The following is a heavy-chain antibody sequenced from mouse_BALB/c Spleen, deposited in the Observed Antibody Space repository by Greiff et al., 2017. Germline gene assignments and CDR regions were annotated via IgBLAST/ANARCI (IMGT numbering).Heavy chain of an antibody. D-gene: IGHD2-10*01. V-gene: IGHV3-6*02. CDR1: GYSITSGYY. J-gene: IGHJ3*01. CDR3: AAYYGNYAWFAY. CDR2: ISYDGSN. Sequence: DVQLQESGPGLVKPSQSLSLTCSVTGYSITSGYYWNWIRQFPGNKLEWMGYISYDGSNNYNPSLKNRISITRDTSKNQFFLKLNSVTTEDTATYYCAAYYGNYAWFAYWGQGTLVTVSA.